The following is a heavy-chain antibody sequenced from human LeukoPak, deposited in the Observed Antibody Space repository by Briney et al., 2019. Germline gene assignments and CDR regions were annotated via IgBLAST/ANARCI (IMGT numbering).Heavy chain of an antibody. V-gene: IGHV3-21*01. CDR2: ISSSSSYI. Sequence: GGSLRLSCAASGFTFSSYSMNWVRQAPGKGLEWVSSISSSSSYIYYADSVKGRFTISRDNAKNSLYLQMNSLRAEDTAVYYCALIERGGSWYFFQLWGQGTLVTVSS. D-gene: IGHD6-13*01. CDR1: GFTFSSYS. J-gene: IGHJ4*02. CDR3: ALIERGGSWYFFQL.